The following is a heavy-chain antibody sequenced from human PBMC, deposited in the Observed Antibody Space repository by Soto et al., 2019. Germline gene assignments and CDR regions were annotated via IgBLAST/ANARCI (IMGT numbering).Heavy chain of an antibody. D-gene: IGHD3-22*01. Sequence: QVQLQESGPGLVKPSQTLSLSCTLSGDSFSGADYYWSWIRQPPGKGLEWIGYIFHSGSTSSNPSHKSRITISLDSSGNRFSLLLRSVTAADAVVYYCAGGRGYYYVRSGYHFDLWGQGTLVTVSS. CDR3: AGGRGYYYVRSGYHFDL. CDR2: IFHSGST. CDR1: GDSFSGADYY. V-gene: IGHV4-30-4*01. J-gene: IGHJ4*02.